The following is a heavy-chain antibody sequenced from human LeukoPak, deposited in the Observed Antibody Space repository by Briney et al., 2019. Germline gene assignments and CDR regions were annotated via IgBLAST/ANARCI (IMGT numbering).Heavy chain of an antibody. Sequence: GGSLRLSCAASGFTFDDYAMHWVRQAPGKGLEWVANIKQDGSEKYYVDSVKGRFTISRDNAKNSLYLQMNSLRAEDTAVYYCARNIIQLWFPYYFDYWGQGTLVTVSS. D-gene: IGHD5-18*01. CDR3: ARNIIQLWFPYYFDY. V-gene: IGHV3-7*01. J-gene: IGHJ4*02. CDR1: GFTFDDYA. CDR2: IKQDGSEK.